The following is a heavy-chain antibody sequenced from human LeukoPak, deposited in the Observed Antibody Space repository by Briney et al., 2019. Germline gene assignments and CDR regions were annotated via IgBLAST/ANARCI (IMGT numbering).Heavy chain of an antibody. CDR1: GYTFTSYD. D-gene: IGHD6-13*01. CDR3: ARRAAAGHYYYYYMDV. CDR2: MNPNSGNT. Sequence: ASVKVSCKASGYTFTSYDINWVRQATGQGLEWMGWMNPNSGNTGYAQKFQGRVTITRNTSISTAYMELSSLRSEDTAVYYCARRAAAGHYYYYYMDVWGKGTTVTVSS. V-gene: IGHV1-8*03. J-gene: IGHJ6*03.